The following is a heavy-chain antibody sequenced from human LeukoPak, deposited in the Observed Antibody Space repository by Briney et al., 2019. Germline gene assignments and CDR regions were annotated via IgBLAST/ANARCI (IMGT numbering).Heavy chain of an antibody. CDR2: INPGGRST. D-gene: IGHD3-16*01. CDR1: GYTFTSYY. V-gene: IGHV1-46*01. J-gene: IGHJ4*02. CDR3: ARDGGGVSAPGGY. Sequence: ASVKVSCKASGYTFTSYYMHWVRQAPEQGLEWMGIINPGGRSTTYAQKFQGRVTLTRDTSTSTVYMELSSLRSEDTAVYYCARDGGGVSAPGGYWGQGTLVTVSS.